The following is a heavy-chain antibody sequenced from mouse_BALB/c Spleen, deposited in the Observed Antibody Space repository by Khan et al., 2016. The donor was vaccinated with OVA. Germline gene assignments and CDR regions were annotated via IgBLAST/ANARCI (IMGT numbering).Heavy chain of an antibody. CDR2: ISGTGIYT. Sequence: EVELVESGGGLVKPGGSLKLSCAPSGFAFSSYDMSWVRQTPEKRLEGVATISGTGIYTYYPDSVKGRFTISRDNARNTLYLQMSSLRSEDTALYYCARPSYYGNPWFTYWGQGTLVTVPA. CDR3: ARPSYYGNPWFTY. CDR1: GFAFSSYD. D-gene: IGHD2-10*01. J-gene: IGHJ3*01. V-gene: IGHV5-9*02.